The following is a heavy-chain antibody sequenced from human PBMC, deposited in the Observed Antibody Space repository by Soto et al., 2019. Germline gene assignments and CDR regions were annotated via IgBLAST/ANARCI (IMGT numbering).Heavy chain of an antibody. CDR3: VKGEYYYDSSGYYPFDY. J-gene: IGHJ4*02. Sequence: GGSLRLSCSASGFTFSSYAMHWVRQAPGKGLEYVSSISTNGGSTHYADSVKGRFTISRDNSKNTQYLQMSSLRADDTAVYFCVKGEYYYDSSGYYPFDYWGQGTLVTVSS. V-gene: IGHV3-64D*06. D-gene: IGHD3-22*01. CDR1: GFTFSSYA. CDR2: ISTNGGST.